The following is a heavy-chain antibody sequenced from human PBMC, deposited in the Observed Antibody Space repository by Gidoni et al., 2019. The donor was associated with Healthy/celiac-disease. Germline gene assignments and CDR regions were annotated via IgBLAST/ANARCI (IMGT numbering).Heavy chain of an antibody. D-gene: IGHD1-7*01. V-gene: IGHV1-46*01. CDR2: INPSGGST. CDR3: ARDRDSGTGTTYWFDP. CDR1: GYTFTSYY. J-gene: IGHJ5*02. Sequence: QVQLVQSGAEVKKPGASVKVSCKASGYTFTSYYMHWVRQAPGQGLEWMGIINPSGGSTSYAQKFQGRVTMTRDTSTSTVYMELSSLRSEDTAVYYCARDRDSGTGTTYWFDPWGQGTLVTVSS.